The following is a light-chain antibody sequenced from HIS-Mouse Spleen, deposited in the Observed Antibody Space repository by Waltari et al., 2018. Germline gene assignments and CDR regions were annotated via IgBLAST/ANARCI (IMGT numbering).Light chain of an antibody. CDR3: CSYAGSSTFVV. V-gene: IGLV2-23*03. J-gene: IGLJ2*01. Sequence: ALTQPASVSGAPGPSITISCTGTSSDVGRYNLFSWYQQHPGKAPKLMIYEGSKRPSGVSNRFSGSKSGNTASLTISGLQAEDEADYYCCSYAGSSTFVVFGGGTKLTVL. CDR1: SSDVGRYNL. CDR2: EGS.